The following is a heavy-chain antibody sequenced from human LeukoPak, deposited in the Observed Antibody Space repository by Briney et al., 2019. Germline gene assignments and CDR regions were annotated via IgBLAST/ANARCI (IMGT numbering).Heavy chain of an antibody. V-gene: IGHV4-39*07. CDR2: IYYSGST. Sequence: SETLSLTCTVSGGPISSSSYYWGWIRQPPGMGLEWIGSIYYSGSTYYSPSLKSRVTISVDTSKNQFSLKLSSVTAADTAVYYCASGFLEWSKLGYWGQGTLVTVSS. J-gene: IGHJ4*02. CDR3: ASGFLEWSKLGY. D-gene: IGHD3-3*01. CDR1: GGPISSSSYY.